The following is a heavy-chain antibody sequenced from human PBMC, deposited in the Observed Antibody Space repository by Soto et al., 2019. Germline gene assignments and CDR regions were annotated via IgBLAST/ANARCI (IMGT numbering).Heavy chain of an antibody. J-gene: IGHJ6*02. V-gene: IGHV3-30*18. CDR2: ISYDGSKK. Sequence: QVQLVESGEGVVQPGRSLRLSCAASGFTFSSYGMHWVRQAPGKGLEWVAVISYDGSKKYYADSVKGRFTISRDNSKNTLYLQMNSLRAEDTAVYYCAKVSGGPRNYGMDVWGQGTTVIVSS. CDR1: GFTFSSYG. D-gene: IGHD2-15*01. CDR3: AKVSGGPRNYGMDV.